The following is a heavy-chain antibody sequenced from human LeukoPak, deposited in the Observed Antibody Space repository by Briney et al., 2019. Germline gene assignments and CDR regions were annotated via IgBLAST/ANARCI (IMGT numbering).Heavy chain of an antibody. CDR3: APRAVVAYAGFFQH. CDR2: ISGSGVST. Sequence: PGGSLRLSCAASGFTFSSYAMSWVRQAPGKGLEWVSAISGSGVSTYYADSVKGRFTISRDNSKNTLYLQMNSLRAEDTAVYYCAPRAVVAYAGFFQHWGQGTLVTVSS. CDR1: GFTFSSYA. V-gene: IGHV3-23*01. J-gene: IGHJ1*01. D-gene: IGHD6-19*01.